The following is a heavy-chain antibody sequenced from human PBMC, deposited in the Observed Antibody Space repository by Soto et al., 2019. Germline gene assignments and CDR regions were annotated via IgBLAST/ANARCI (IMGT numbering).Heavy chain of an antibody. CDR3: ARDQHIVVVTANDY. CDR1: GYTFTSYG. Sequence: QVQLVQSGAEVKKPGASVKVSCKASGYTFTSYGMSWVRQAPGQGLEWMGWISANNANTNYAQKLQGRVTMTTDTSTSTAYMELRSLRSDDTAVYYCARDQHIVVVTANDYWGQGTLVTVSS. V-gene: IGHV1-18*01. D-gene: IGHD2-21*02. CDR2: ISANNANT. J-gene: IGHJ4*02.